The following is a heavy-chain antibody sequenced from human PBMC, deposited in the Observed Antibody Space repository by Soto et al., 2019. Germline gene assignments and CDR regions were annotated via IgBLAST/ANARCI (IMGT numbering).Heavy chain of an antibody. V-gene: IGHV1-69*06. CDR1: GGTFSSYA. Sequence: QVQLVQSGAEVKKPGSSVKVSCKASGGTFSSYAISWVRQAPGQGLEWMGGIIPIFGTANYAQKFQGRVTITADKSPSTAYMELSSLRSEDTAVYYCARDRCSGGSCYAGGGDYWGQGTLVTVSS. CDR3: ARDRCSGGSCYAGGGDY. D-gene: IGHD2-15*01. CDR2: IIPIFGTA. J-gene: IGHJ4*02.